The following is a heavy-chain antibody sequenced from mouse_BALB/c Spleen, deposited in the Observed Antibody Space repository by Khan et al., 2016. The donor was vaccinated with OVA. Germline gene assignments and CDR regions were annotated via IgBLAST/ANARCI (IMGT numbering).Heavy chain of an antibody. CDR1: GFTFNSYG. V-gene: IGHV5-17*02. CDR3: ATSYFYEYDFDY. CDR2: ISGDSNTI. D-gene: IGHD1-1*01. J-gene: IGHJ2*01. Sequence: EVELVESGGGLVQPGGSRKLSCAASGFTFNSYGMHWVRQAPAKGLEWVAYISGDSNTIYYAATVKGRFTISRDNPKNPLFLQMTCLMSEDTAMYYGATSYFYEYDFDYWGPGTTVTVS.